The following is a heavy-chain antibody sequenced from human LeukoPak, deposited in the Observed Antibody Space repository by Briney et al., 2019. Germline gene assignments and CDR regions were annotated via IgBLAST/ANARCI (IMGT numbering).Heavy chain of an antibody. D-gene: IGHD4-11*01. Sequence: VASVKVSCKVSGYTLTELSMHWVRQAPGKGLEWMGGFDPEDGETIYAQKFQGRVTMTEDTSTDTAYMELSRLRSDDTAVYYCARVGGSNPYYHYYYYMDVWGKGTTVTVSS. CDR2: FDPEDGET. J-gene: IGHJ6*03. V-gene: IGHV1-24*01. CDR3: ARVGGSNPYYHYYYYMDV. CDR1: GYTLTELS.